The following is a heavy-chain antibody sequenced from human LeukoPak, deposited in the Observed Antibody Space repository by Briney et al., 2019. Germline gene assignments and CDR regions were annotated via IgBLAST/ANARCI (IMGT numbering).Heavy chain of an antibody. CDR3: ARSYYYDYRQIDY. V-gene: IGHV4-39*01. D-gene: IGHD3-22*01. CDR2: IYYSGST. Sequence: SSETLSLTSTVSGDSISTSSYYWGWIRQPPGKGLEWLGSIYYSGSTYYNPSLKCRVTISVDTSKNQFSLNLYSVTAADTAVFYCARSYYYDYRQIDYWGQGTLVTVSS. CDR1: GDSISTSSYY. J-gene: IGHJ4*02.